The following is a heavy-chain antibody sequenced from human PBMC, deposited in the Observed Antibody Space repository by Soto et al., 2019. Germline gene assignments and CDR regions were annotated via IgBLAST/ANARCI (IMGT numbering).Heavy chain of an antibody. CDR1: GFTFSSYG. Sequence: GGSLRLSCAASGFTFSSYGMHWVRQAPGKGLEWVAVISYDGSNKYYADSVKGRFTISRDNSKNTLYLQMNSLRAEDTAVYYCAKEAIVGYCISTSCYDPSYYGMDVWGQGTTVTVSS. D-gene: IGHD2-2*01. CDR3: AKEAIVGYCISTSCYDPSYYGMDV. CDR2: ISYDGSNK. V-gene: IGHV3-30*18. J-gene: IGHJ6*02.